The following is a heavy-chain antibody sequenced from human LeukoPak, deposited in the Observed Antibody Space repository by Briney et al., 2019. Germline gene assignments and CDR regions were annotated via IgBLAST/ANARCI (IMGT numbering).Heavy chain of an antibody. V-gene: IGHV3-74*01. CDR1: GFTFSSYW. J-gene: IGHJ4*02. D-gene: IGHD1-1*01. Sequence: GGSLRLSCAASGFTFSSYWMHWVRQAPGKGLVWVSRINSDGSSTSYADSVKGRFTISRDNAKNTLYLQMNSLRAEDTAVYCCARGDWNDMGADYWGQGTLVTVSS. CDR2: INSDGSST. CDR3: ARGDWNDMGADY.